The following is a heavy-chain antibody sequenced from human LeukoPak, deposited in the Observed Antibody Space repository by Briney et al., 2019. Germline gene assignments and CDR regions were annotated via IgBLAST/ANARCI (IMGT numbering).Heavy chain of an antibody. CDR1: GGSISSGDYY. Sequence: SQTLSLTCTVSGGSISSGDYYWSWIRQPPGEGLEWIGYIYYSGSTYYNPSLKSRVTISVDTSKNQFSLKLSSVTAADTAVYYCARKGDYGDLYNWFDPWGQGTLVTVSS. V-gene: IGHV4-30-4*01. CDR3: ARKGDYGDLYNWFDP. CDR2: IYYSGST. J-gene: IGHJ5*02. D-gene: IGHD4-17*01.